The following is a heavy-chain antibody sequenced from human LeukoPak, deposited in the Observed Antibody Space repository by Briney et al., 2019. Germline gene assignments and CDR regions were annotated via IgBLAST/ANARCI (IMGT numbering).Heavy chain of an antibody. Sequence: GASVKVSCKASGCTFTGYYMHWVRQAPGQGLEWMGWINPNSGGTNYAQKFQGRVTMTRDTSISTAYMELSRLRSDDTAVYYCARGGIVVVPADFDYWGQGTLVTVSS. CDR3: ARGGIVVVPADFDY. J-gene: IGHJ4*02. D-gene: IGHD2-2*01. CDR2: INPNSGGT. V-gene: IGHV1-2*02. CDR1: GCTFTGYY.